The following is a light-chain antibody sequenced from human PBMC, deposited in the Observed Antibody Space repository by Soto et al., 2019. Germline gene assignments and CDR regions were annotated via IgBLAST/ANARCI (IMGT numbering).Light chain of an antibody. V-gene: IGKV1-39*01. CDR2: AAS. CDR3: QQSYSTPRT. Sequence: DSQMTHPPSDQSASVGHTVTITCLASQSIRSHLNWYQQKPGKVPKLLIYAASSLQSGVPSRFSGSGSGIDFTLTISSLQPEDFATYYCQQSYSTPRTFGQGTKVAIK. J-gene: IGKJ1*01. CDR1: QSIRSH.